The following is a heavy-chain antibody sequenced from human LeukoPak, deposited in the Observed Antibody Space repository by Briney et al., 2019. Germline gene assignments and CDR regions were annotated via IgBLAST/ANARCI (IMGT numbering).Heavy chain of an antibody. CDR2: IRYDGSNK. D-gene: IGHD3-22*01. CDR1: GFTFSSYG. CDR3: AKGDRYYYDSSGYHDAFDI. J-gene: IGHJ3*02. V-gene: IGHV3-30*02. Sequence: GGSLRLSCAASGFTFSSYGMHWVRQAPGKGLEWVAFIRYDGSNKYYADSVKGRFTISRDNSKNTLYPQMNSLRAEDTAVYYCAKGDRYYYDSSGYHDAFDIWGQGTMVTVSS.